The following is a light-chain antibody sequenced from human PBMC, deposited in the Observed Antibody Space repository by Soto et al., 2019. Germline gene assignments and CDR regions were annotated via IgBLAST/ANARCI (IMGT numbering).Light chain of an antibody. CDR3: QQYGNSPLT. V-gene: IGKV3-20*01. J-gene: IGKJ4*01. CDR2: GVS. CDR1: QSVRSDY. Sequence: EIVLTQSPDTLSLSPGQRATLSCGASQSVRSDYFAWYQQKPGQAPRVIIFGVSTRATGVPDRFSGSGSGTDFTLTISRLEPEDFALYYCQQYGNSPLTFGGGTKVDIK.